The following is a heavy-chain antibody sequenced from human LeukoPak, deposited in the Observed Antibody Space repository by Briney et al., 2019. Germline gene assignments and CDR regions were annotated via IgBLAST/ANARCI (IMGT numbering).Heavy chain of an antibody. CDR2: IYTSGST. V-gene: IGHV4-4*07. Sequence: PSETLSLTCTVSGGSISSYYWSWIRQPAGKGLEWIGRIYTSGSTNYNPSLKSRVTMSVDTSKNQFSLKLSSVTAADTAVYYCARVGDYGDYGRTTAPDYWGQGTLVTVSS. CDR3: ARVGDYGDYGRTTAPDY. J-gene: IGHJ4*02. CDR1: GGSISSYY. D-gene: IGHD4-17*01.